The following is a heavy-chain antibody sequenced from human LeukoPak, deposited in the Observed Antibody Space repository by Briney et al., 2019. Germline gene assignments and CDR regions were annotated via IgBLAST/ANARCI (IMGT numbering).Heavy chain of an antibody. D-gene: IGHD1-7*01. Sequence: SETLSLTCSVSGGSISTNFYWGWIRQPPGKGLEWIGSFYYAGTTYYNPSLQSRVTMSVDTSNNQFFLRLSSVTAADTAVYYCARHFPITATTRDAFDIWGQGTVVTVSS. J-gene: IGHJ3*02. V-gene: IGHV4-39*01. CDR3: ARHFPITATTRDAFDI. CDR2: FYYAGTT. CDR1: GGSISTNFY.